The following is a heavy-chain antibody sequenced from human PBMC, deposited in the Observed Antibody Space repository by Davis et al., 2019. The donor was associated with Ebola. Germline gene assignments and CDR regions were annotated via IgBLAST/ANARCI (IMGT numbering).Heavy chain of an antibody. CDR2: INPNSCGT. D-gene: IGHD3-10*01. Sequence: SVKVSCKASGYTFTGYYMHWVRQAPGQGFEWMGWINPNSCGTNDAQKFQGRVTMTWDTSISTAYMELSRLRSDDTAVYYWARVLQWFREWGDQGVGMDVWGQGTTVTVSS. J-gene: IGHJ6*02. CDR1: GYTFTGYY. CDR3: ARVLQWFREWGDQGVGMDV. V-gene: IGHV1-2*02.